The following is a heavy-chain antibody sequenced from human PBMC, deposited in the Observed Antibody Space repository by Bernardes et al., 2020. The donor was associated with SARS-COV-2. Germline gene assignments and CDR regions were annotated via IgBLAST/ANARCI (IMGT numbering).Heavy chain of an antibody. CDR2: ISDSGDST. D-gene: IGHD3-10*01. J-gene: IGHJ4*02. V-gene: IGHV3-23*01. CDR1: GFTFTNYA. Sequence: GGPLRLSCAASGFTFTNYAMHWVRQAPGKGLEWVSAISDSGDSTFYSDSVKDRFTISRDNSKNTLYLQMNSLRAEDTAVYYCAKSRFSGSVQRGVIDSWGQGTLVTVSS. CDR3: AKSRFSGSVQRGVIDS.